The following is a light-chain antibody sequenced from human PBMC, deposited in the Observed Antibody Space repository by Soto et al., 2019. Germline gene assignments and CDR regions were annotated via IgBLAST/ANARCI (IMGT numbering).Light chain of an antibody. V-gene: IGLV2-14*01. J-gene: IGLJ1*01. Sequence: QSALTPPASVSQSPGQSITISCTVTRRDVGGFDSVSWFQQHPGKAPKLMIYDDTNRPSGVSNRFSGFTSGNTASLTISGLQAEDEADYYWNSHTPISAPRYVFGSGTKVTV. CDR3: NSHTPISAPRYV. CDR1: RRDVGGFDS. CDR2: DDT.